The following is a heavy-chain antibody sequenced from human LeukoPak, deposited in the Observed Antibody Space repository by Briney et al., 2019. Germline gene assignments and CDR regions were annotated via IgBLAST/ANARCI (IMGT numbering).Heavy chain of an antibody. D-gene: IGHD3-10*01. CDR1: GFTFSSYE. Sequence: PGGSLRLSCAASGFTFSSYEMNWVRQAPGKGLEGVSYISTTGSSIYYADSVKGRFTIYRDNVKNLLYLQMNSLRAEDTAVYYCASVGYYADDAFDIWGQGTMVTVSS. J-gene: IGHJ3*02. V-gene: IGHV3-48*03. CDR3: ASVGYYADDAFDI. CDR2: ISTTGSSI.